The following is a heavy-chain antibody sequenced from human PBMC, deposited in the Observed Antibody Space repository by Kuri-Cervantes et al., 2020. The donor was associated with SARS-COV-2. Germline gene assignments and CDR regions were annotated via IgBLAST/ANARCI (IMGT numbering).Heavy chain of an antibody. CDR2: ISYDGSNK. V-gene: IGHV3-30*03. Sequence: GGSLRLSCAASGFTFSSYGMHWVRQAPGKGLEWVAVISYDGSNKYYADSVKGRFTISRDNSKDTLYLQMNSLRAEDTAVYYRARDYSSWYKGPFDYWGQGTLVTVSS. CDR3: ARDYSSWYKGPFDY. CDR1: GFTFSSYG. D-gene: IGHD6-13*01. J-gene: IGHJ4*02.